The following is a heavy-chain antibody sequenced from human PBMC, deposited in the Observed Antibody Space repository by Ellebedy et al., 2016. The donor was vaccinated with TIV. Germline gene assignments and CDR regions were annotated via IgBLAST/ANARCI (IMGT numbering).Heavy chain of an antibody. CDR1: GGSISSYY. CDR3: ARAISPTTPGNWFDR. CDR2: IYYSGST. Sequence: MPSETLSLTCTVAGGSISSYYWSWIRQPPGKGLEWIGYIYYSGSTKYNPSLMSRVTISVDTSKNQFSLKLSPVTAADTAVYYCARAISPTTPGNWFDRWGQGTLVTVSS. D-gene: IGHD4-17*01. V-gene: IGHV4-59*08. J-gene: IGHJ5*02.